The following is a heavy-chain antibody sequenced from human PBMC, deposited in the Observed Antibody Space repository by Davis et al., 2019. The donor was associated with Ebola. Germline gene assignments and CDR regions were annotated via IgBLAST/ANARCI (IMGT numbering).Heavy chain of an antibody. CDR1: GYTFTTHA. CDR3: ARASFGYNSGWYADY. CDR2: VHGGNGNT. Sequence: AASVKVSCKASGYTFTTHAIHWVRQAPGQRLEWMGWVHGGNGNTKYSQRFQGRVTITTDTSASTAYLDLTSLRSDDTAVFYCARASFGYNSGWYADYWGPGSLVTVSS. D-gene: IGHD6-19*01. V-gene: IGHV1-3*01. J-gene: IGHJ4*02.